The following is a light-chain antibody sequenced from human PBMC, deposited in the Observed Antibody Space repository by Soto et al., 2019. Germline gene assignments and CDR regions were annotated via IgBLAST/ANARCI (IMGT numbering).Light chain of an antibody. J-gene: IGLJ1*01. CDR2: NNN. CDR3: QSYDSSLSVYV. CDR1: SSNIGAGYD. Sequence: QSVLTQPPSVSGAPGQRVTISCTGSSSNIGAGYDVHWYQQLPGTAPKLLIYNNNNRPSGVPDRFSGSKSGTSASLAITGLQADDEADYYCQSYDSSLSVYVFGTGTKVTVL. V-gene: IGLV1-40*01.